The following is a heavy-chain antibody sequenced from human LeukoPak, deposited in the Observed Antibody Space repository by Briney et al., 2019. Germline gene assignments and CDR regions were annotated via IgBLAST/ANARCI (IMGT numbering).Heavy chain of an antibody. Sequence: ASVKVSCKASGYTFTSYYMHWVRQAPGQGLEWMGIINPSGGSTSYAQKFQGRVTMTRDMSTSTVYMELSSLRSEDTAVYYCAKGPRITLVRGGQWYYYMDVWGKGTTVTIS. CDR3: AKGPRITLVRGGQWYYYMDV. V-gene: IGHV1-46*01. D-gene: IGHD3-10*01. CDR2: INPSGGST. CDR1: GYTFTSYY. J-gene: IGHJ6*03.